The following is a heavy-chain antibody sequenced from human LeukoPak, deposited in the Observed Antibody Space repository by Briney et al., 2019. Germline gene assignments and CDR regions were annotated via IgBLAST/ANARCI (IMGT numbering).Heavy chain of an antibody. J-gene: IGHJ4*02. CDR2: ISYDGSNK. V-gene: IGHV3-30*18. CDR1: GFTFSSYG. D-gene: IGHD6-13*01. Sequence: GSLRLPCAASGFTFSSYGMHWVRQAPGKGLEWVAVISYDGSNKYYADSVKGRFTISRDNSKNTLYLQMNSLRAEDTAVYYCAKGRDSSSWLDYFDYWGQGTLVTVSS. CDR3: AKGRDSSSWLDYFDY.